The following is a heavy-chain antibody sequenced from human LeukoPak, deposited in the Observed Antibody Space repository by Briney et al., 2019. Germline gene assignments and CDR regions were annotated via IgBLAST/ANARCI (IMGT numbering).Heavy chain of an antibody. J-gene: IGHJ4*02. CDR2: IYYSGST. CDR1: GGSISSSSYY. D-gene: IGHD3-9*01. CDR3: ARDYYDILTGYYADY. Sequence: SETLSLTGTVSGGSISSSSYYWGWIRQPPGKGLEWIGSIYYSGSTYYNPSLKSRVTISVDTSKNQFSLKLSSVTAADTAVYYCARDYYDILTGYYADYWGQGTLVTVSS. V-gene: IGHV4-39*07.